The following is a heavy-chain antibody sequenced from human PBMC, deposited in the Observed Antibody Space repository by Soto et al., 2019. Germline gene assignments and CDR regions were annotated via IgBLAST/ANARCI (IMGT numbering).Heavy chain of an antibody. J-gene: IGHJ2*01. CDR2: ITPMFGTG. Sequence: QVQLVQSGAEVKKPGSSVKVSCKASGGTFNRYAISWLRQAPGQGPEWMGGITPMFGTGNYAQKFQSRVPITADESTTTVNMELRIRTSRDTAVYYCAQTLGSAVAWGGRFDLWGRGTRVIVSS. D-gene: IGHD6-19*01. V-gene: IGHV1-69*12. CDR1: GGTFNRYA. CDR3: AQTLGSAVAWGGRFDL.